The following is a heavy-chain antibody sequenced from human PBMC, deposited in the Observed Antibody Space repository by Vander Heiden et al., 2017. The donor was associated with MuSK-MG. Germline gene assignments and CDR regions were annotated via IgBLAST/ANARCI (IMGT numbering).Heavy chain of an antibody. CDR2: ISDDGSNK. CDR1: GFTFSSYA. D-gene: IGHD3-10*01. V-gene: IGHV3-30*04. Sequence: QVQLVASGGGVVQPGGSLRLSCAASGFTFSSYAIPLFRQAPGKGLEWVTVISDDGSNKYYADYVKGRVTISRDNSKNTLYLQMNSLRAEETAVYYCERDLGGGAGSYYNDAFDIWGQGTMVTVSS. CDR3: ERDLGGGAGSYYNDAFDI. J-gene: IGHJ3*02.